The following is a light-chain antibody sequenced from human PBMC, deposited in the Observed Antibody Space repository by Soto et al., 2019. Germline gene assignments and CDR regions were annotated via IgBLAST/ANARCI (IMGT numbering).Light chain of an antibody. J-gene: IGLJ2*01. CDR2: GNN. V-gene: IGLV1-40*01. CDR1: SSNIGAGYD. Sequence: QSVLTQPPSVSGAPGQRVTISCTGSSSNIGAGYDVHWYQQLPVTAPKLLIYGNNNRPSGVPDRFSGSKSGTSASLAITGLQAEDEADYYCQSYDSSLNGVVFGGGTKLTVL. CDR3: QSYDSSLNGVV.